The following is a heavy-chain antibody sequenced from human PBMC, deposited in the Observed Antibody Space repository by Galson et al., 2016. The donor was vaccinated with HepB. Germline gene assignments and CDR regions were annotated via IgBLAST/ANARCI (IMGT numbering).Heavy chain of an antibody. CDR2: ISGSGGTT. CDR1: GFRFSSYA. J-gene: IGHJ3*02. Sequence: SLRLSCAASGFRFSSYAMTWVRQAPGKGLEWVSGISGSGGTTDYADSVKGRFTISRDNSKNTLYLQMYNLRGEDTAIYYCATSERLAGTDAFDIWGQGTMVTVSS. D-gene: IGHD6-19*01. V-gene: IGHV3-23*01. CDR3: ATSERLAGTDAFDI.